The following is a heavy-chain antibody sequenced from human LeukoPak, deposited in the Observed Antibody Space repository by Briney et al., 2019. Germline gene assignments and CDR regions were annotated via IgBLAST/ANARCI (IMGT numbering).Heavy chain of an antibody. Sequence: ASVKVSCKASGGTFSSYAISWVRQAPGQGLEWMGWISAYNGNTNYAQKLQGRVTMTTDTSTSTAYMELRSLRSDDTAVYYCARIGTYYDILTGYSSPDYWGQGTLVTVSS. V-gene: IGHV1-18*01. CDR3: ARIGTYYDILTGYSSPDY. D-gene: IGHD3-9*01. CDR2: ISAYNGNT. J-gene: IGHJ4*02. CDR1: GGTFSSYA.